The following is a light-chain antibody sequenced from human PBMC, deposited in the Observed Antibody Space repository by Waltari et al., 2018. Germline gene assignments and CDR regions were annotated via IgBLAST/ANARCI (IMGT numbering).Light chain of an antibody. V-gene: IGLV7-46*01. CDR1: TGAVTSGHY. CDR2: DTS. Sequence: QAVVTQEPSLTVSPGGTVTLTCGSSTGAVTSGHYPYWFQQKPGQAPRTLIYDTSNKHSGTPPRFSGSLLGGKGALTLAGAQPEDEADYFCLLSYSGGVVFGGGTKLTVL. CDR3: LLSYSGGVV. J-gene: IGLJ2*01.